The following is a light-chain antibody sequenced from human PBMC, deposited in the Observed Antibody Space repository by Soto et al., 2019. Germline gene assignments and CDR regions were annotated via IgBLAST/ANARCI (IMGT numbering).Light chain of an antibody. V-gene: IGLV2-14*01. CDR1: SSDIGGYNY. Sequence: QSVLTQPASVSGSPGQSITISCTGTSSDIGGYNYVSWYQHHPGKAPKLMIYGVTNRPSGVSNRFSGSKSGNTASLTISGLHPEDEADYYCISYTSSTAYVFGTGTKLTVL. J-gene: IGLJ1*01. CDR3: ISYTSSTAYV. CDR2: GVT.